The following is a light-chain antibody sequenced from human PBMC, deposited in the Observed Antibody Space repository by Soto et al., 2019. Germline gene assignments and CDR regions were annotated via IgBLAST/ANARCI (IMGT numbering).Light chain of an antibody. CDR3: QQYNNYS. Sequence: DIQMTQSPSTLSASVGDRVTITCRASQSINTWLAWYQQKPGKAPKLLIYDASSLEGGVPSRFSGSGSGTEFTLSISSLQPDDFATYYCQQYNNYSFGQGTKVEIK. CDR2: DAS. CDR1: QSINTW. V-gene: IGKV1-5*01. J-gene: IGKJ1*01.